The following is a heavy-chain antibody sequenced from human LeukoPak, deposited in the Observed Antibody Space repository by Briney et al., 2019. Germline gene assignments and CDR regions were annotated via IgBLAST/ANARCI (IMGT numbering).Heavy chain of an antibody. CDR3: TTFYYYDSSGYYY. V-gene: IGHV3-49*04. Sequence: GGSLRLSCAASGFTFSSYAMSWVRQAPGKGLEWVGFIRSKAYGGTTEYAASVKGRFTISRDDSKSIAYLQMNSLKTEDTAVYYCTTFYYYDSSGYYYWGQGTLVTVSS. J-gene: IGHJ4*02. CDR1: GFTFSSYA. CDR2: IRSKAYGGTT. D-gene: IGHD3-22*01.